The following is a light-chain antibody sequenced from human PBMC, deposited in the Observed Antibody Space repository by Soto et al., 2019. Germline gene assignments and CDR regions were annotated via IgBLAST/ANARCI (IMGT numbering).Light chain of an antibody. V-gene: IGKV3-20*01. J-gene: IGKJ1*01. CDR2: GAS. CDR1: QSVSNNY. CDR3: EQSGSLGT. Sequence: SVLTLSPGNLSLTPKERATLSCRASQSVSNNYLAWYQQKPGQAPRLPIYGASNRATGIPDRFSGSGSGTDFTLTISRLEPEDFAVYYCEQSGSLGTFGQGTKVDIK.